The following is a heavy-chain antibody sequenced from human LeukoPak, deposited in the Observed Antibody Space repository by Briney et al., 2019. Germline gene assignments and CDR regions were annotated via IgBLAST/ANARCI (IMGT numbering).Heavy chain of an antibody. CDR2: ISAYNGNT. CDR3: ARGVDIVVVPAAIGLDY. J-gene: IGHJ4*02. CDR1: GYTFTSYG. V-gene: IGHV1-18*01. D-gene: IGHD2-2*03. Sequence: ASVNVSCKASGYTFTSYGISWVRQAPGQGLERMGWISAYNGNTNYAQKLQGRVTMTTDTSTSTAYMELRILRSDDTAVYYCARGVDIVVVPAAIGLDYWGQGTLVTVSS.